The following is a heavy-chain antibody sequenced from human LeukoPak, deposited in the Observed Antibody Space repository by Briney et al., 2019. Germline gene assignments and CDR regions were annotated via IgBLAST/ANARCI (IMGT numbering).Heavy chain of an antibody. CDR3: ARGGAGKNYYTGGY. CDR1: NYTFSRHW. D-gene: IGHD3-22*01. Sequence: GESLKISCKGSNYTFSRHWIGWVRQTPEKGLEWMGIIYPSDSDSRYSPSFQGQVTFSVDRSINTAYVQWSSLKASDTAMYYCARGGAGKNYYTGGYWGQGTLVTVSS. V-gene: IGHV5-51*01. CDR2: IYPSDSDS. J-gene: IGHJ4*02.